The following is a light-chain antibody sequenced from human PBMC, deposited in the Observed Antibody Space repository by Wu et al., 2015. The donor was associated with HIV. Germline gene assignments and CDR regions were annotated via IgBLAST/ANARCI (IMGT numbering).Light chain of an antibody. J-gene: IGKJ3*01. CDR1: QTIGSW. V-gene: IGKV1-5*03. CDR3: QHYTSYSFT. CDR2: KAS. Sequence: DIQMTQSPSTLSASVGDRVTITCRASQTIGSWLAWYQQKAGKAPKLLIYKASSLETGVPSRFSGSGSGTEFTLTISSLQPDDFAIYYCQHYTSYSFTFGPGTTVDIK.